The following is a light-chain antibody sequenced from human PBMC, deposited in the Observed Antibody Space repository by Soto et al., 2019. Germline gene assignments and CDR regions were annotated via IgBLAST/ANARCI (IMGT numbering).Light chain of an antibody. CDR1: QSVSSS. CDR2: GAS. Sequence: EVVMTQSPGTLSLSPGERATPSCRTRQSVSSSLAWYQQKPGQAPSLLIYGASTRATGIPARFSGSGSGTEFTLTISSLQSEDCAVYYCQQYNNWPPSITFGQGTRLEIK. V-gene: IGKV3-15*01. CDR3: QQYNNWPPSIT. J-gene: IGKJ5*01.